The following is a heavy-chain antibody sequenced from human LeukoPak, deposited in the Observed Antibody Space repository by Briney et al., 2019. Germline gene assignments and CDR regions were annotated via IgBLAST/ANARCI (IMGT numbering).Heavy chain of an antibody. CDR3: VRLSGQWLVHSYFDH. CDR1: GYKLTSYG. J-gene: IGHJ4*02. D-gene: IGHD6-19*01. Sequence: ASVKVSCKASGYKLTSYGLAWVRQAPGHGPEYMGWISTHNGLADYSEKFRGRVTMTTDTSANSAYMELKSLRSDDTAIYYCVRLSGQWLVHSYFDHWGQGTQVIVSS. V-gene: IGHV1-18*01. CDR2: ISTHNGLA.